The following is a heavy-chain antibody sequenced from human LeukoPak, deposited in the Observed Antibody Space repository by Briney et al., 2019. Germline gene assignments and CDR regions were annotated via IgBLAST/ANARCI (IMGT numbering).Heavy chain of an antibody. D-gene: IGHD5-18*01. CDR1: GFTFSSYA. CDR2: ISFDGSNK. CDR3: ARDEVVAAMVTFDY. J-gene: IGHJ4*02. V-gene: IGHV3-30-3*01. Sequence: GGTLRLSCAVSGFTFSSYAMHWVCQAPRQGMGWVAVISFDGSNKTYADSVKGRLTISRDNSKNTLYLQMNSLRAEDTAVYYCARDEVVAAMVTFDYWGQGTLVTVSS.